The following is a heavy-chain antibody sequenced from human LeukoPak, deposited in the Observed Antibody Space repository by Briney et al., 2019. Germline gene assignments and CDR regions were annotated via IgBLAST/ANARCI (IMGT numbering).Heavy chain of an antibody. D-gene: IGHD4-17*01. CDR2: ISYEGSDK. J-gene: IGHJ3*02. CDR1: GFNLSNYG. Sequence: PGGSLRLSCAASGFNLSNYGMHWVRQAPGKGLEWVAVISYEGSDKHYADSVKGRFTISRDNSKNTLYVQMNSLRAEDTAVYYCARDATESEAFDIWGQGTMVTVSS. V-gene: IGHV3-30*03. CDR3: ARDATESEAFDI.